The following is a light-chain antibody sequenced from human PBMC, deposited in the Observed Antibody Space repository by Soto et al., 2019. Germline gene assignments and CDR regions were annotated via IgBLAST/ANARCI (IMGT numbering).Light chain of an antibody. V-gene: IGLV2-23*02. CDR1: SSDVGSHNL. CDR3: CSYGGSTAV. CDR2: EVS. Sequence: QSALTQPASVSGSPGQSITISCTGTSSDVGSHNLVSWYQQHPGQAPKLMIYEVSKRPVGVSARFSASKSGNTASLTISGLEDEEEADYYCCSYGGSTAVFGGGTQLTVL. J-gene: IGLJ7*01.